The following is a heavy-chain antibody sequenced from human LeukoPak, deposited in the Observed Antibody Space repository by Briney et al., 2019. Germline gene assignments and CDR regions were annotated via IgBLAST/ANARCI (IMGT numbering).Heavy chain of an antibody. Sequence: SETLSLTCAVYVGSFSDYLWSWIRQPPGKGLEWIGEINHSGGTKYNPSLKSRVTISVDTSKNQFFLKLSSLTAADTAVYYCARLRGATVAHNWFDPWGQGTLVTVSS. D-gene: IGHD6-19*01. CDR3: ARLRGATVAHNWFDP. CDR1: VGSFSDYL. V-gene: IGHV4-34*01. J-gene: IGHJ5*02. CDR2: INHSGGT.